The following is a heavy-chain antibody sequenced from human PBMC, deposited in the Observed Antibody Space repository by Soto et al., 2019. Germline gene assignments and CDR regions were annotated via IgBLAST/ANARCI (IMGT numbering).Heavy chain of an antibody. CDR3: ATLVAAGNSPIDY. CDR1: GGSISSYY. V-gene: IGHV4-59*01. CDR2: IYYSGST. J-gene: IGHJ4*02. D-gene: IGHD6-13*01. Sequence: SETLSLTCTVSGGSISSYYWSWIRQPPGKGLEWIGYIYYSGSTNYNPSLKSRVTISADTSKNQFSLKLSSVTAADTAVYYCATLVAAGNSPIDYWGQGTLVTVSS.